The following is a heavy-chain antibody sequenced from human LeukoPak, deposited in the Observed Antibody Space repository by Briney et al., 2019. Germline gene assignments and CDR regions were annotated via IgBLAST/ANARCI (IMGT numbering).Heavy chain of an antibody. CDR3: ARGPNSNWSGLDF. V-gene: IGHV3-74*01. Sequence: GGSLRPSCTASGFSFSGHWMHWARQLPGKGLDWVSRISPTGSTTSYADSVKGRFTVSRDNAKNTLYLQVNNLRAEDTAVYYCARGPNSNWSGLDFWGQGTLLTVSS. CDR1: GFSFSGHW. CDR2: ISPTGSTT. J-gene: IGHJ4*02. D-gene: IGHD6-6*01.